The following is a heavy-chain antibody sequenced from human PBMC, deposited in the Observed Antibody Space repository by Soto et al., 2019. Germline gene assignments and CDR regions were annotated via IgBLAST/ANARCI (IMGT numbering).Heavy chain of an antibody. Sequence: GESLKISSNGSGYSFTNYWIGWVRQMPGKGLEWMGIIYPGDSDTRYSPSFQGQVTISADKSISTAYLQWRSLKASATAIPYCARAPASVVSCDVWSRGTTVTDSS. CDR1: GYSFTNYW. J-gene: IGHJ3*01. D-gene: IGHD3-16*02. CDR2: IYPGDSDT. CDR3: ARAPASVVSCDV. V-gene: IGHV5-51*01.